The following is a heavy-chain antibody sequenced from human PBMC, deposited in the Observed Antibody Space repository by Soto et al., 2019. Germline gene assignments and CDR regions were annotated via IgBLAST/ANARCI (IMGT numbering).Heavy chain of an antibody. CDR3: ARGRAATLAAAGHDY. D-gene: IGHD6-13*01. V-gene: IGHV1-18*01. Sequence: QVPLVQSGAEEKKPGASVKVSCKASGYTFTSYGISWVRQAPGQGLEWMGWISPYNGNTKYAQKIQGRVTMTTDTSTSTAYMDLRSLRSDDTAVYYCARGRAATLAAAGHDYWGQGTLVTVSS. J-gene: IGHJ4*02. CDR1: GYTFTSYG. CDR2: ISPYNGNT.